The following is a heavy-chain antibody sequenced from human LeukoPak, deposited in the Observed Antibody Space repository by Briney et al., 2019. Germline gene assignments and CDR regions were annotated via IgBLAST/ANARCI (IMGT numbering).Heavy chain of an antibody. CDR3: ARGRDTAMVSWFDP. J-gene: IGHJ5*02. CDR2: IYYSGST. V-gene: IGHV4-30-4*08. Sequence: SQTLSLTCTVSGGSISSDDYYWTWIRPPPGKGLVWIVYIYYSGSTYYNPSVKSRVTISVDTSKNQFSLKLSSVTAADTAVYYCARGRDTAMVSWFDPWGQGTLVTVTS. CDR1: GGSISSDDYY. D-gene: IGHD5-18*01.